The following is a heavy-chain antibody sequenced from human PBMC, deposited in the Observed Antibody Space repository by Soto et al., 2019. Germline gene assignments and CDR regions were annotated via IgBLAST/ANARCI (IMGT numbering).Heavy chain of an antibody. CDR1: GFTFTSYA. V-gene: IGHV3-23*01. CDR3: AKLCGADCYSVDY. CDR2: ISGSVGST. J-gene: IGHJ4*02. Sequence: EVQLLESGGGLVRPGGSLRLSCAASGFTFTSYAMTWVRQAPGKGLEWVSSISGSVGSTYYADFVKGRFTISRDNSKNTLYLQMNSLRADDMAVYYCAKLCGADCYSVDYWGQGTLVTVST. D-gene: IGHD2-21*02.